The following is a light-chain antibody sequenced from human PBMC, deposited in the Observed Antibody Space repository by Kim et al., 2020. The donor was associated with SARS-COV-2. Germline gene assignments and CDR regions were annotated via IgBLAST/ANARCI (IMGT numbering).Light chain of an antibody. J-gene: IGLJ1*01. V-gene: IGLV1-40*01. CDR1: SSNSGAGFD. CDR3: QSYDNSLNAYV. CDR2: ANT. Sequence: QRVTMSWTGSSSNSGAGFDVHWYQQLPGTAPKLLIYANTKRPSGVPDRLSGSKSGTSASLAITGLQAGDEADYYCQSYDNSLNAYVFGTGTKVTVL.